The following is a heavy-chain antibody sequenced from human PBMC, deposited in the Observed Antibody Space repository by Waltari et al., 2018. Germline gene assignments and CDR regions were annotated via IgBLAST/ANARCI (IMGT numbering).Heavy chain of an antibody. D-gene: IGHD6-6*01. J-gene: IGHJ4*02. V-gene: IGHV1-69*10. CDR1: GGTFSSYA. CDR3: ARASSSSSSRWDY. CDR2: FIPILGIA. Sequence: QVQLVQSGAEVKKPGSSVKVSCKASGGTFSSYAISWVRQAPGQGLEWMGWFIPILGIANYAQKVQGRVTITADKSTSTAYMELSSLRSEDTAVYYCARASSSSSSRWDYWGQGTLVTVAS.